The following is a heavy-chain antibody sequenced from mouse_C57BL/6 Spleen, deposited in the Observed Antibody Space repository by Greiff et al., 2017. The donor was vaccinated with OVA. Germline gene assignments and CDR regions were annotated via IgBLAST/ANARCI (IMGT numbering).Heavy chain of an antibody. D-gene: IGHD2-5*01. CDR3: ARRGYYSNYNYAMDY. V-gene: IGHV1-26*01. CDR2: INPNNGGT. J-gene: IGHJ4*01. Sequence: VQLQQSGPELVKPGASVKISCKASGYTFTDYYMNWVKQSHGKSLEWIGDINPNNGGTSYNQKFKGKATLTVDKSSSTAYMELRSLTSEDSAVYYCARRGYYSNYNYAMDYWGQGTSVTVSS. CDR1: GYTFTDYY.